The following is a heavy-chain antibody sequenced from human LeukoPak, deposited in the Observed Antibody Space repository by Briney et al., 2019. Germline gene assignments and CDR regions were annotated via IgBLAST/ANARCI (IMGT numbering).Heavy chain of an antibody. Sequence: SETLSLTCTVSGGSISSSSYYWGWIRQPPGKGLEWIGSIYYSGSTYYNPSLKSRVTISVDTSKNQFSLKLSSVTAADTAVYYCARDQGLWYQLLDPLHNWFDPWAREPWSPSPQ. CDR3: ARDQGLWYQLLDPLHNWFDP. V-gene: IGHV4-39*07. CDR2: IYYSGST. CDR1: GGSISSSSYY. D-gene: IGHD2-2*01. J-gene: IGHJ5*02.